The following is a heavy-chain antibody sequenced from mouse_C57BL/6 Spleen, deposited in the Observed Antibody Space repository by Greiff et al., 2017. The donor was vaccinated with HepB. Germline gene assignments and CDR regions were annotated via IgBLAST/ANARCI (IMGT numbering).Heavy chain of an antibody. CDR1: GFTFSSYA. CDR3: TRDRSSVYYGYDVWFAY. D-gene: IGHD2-2*01. J-gene: IGHJ3*01. CDR2: ISSGGDYI. Sequence: EVMLVESGEGLVKPGGSLKLSCAASGFTFSSYAMSWVRQTPEKRLEWVAYISSGGDYIYYADTVKGRFTISRDNARNTLYLQMSSLKSEDTAMYYCTRDRSSVYYGYDVWFAYWGQGTLVTVSA. V-gene: IGHV5-9-1*02.